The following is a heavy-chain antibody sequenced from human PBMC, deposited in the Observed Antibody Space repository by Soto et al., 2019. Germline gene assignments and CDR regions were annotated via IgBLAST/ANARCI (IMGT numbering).Heavy chain of an antibody. CDR2: IYYSGST. CDR1: GGSIDTYY. Sequence: QVQLQESGPGLVKPSETLSLTCTVSGGSIDTYYWSWIRQPPGKGLEWIGYIYYSGSTNYNPSLKSRFTISVDTSKNQFSLKLNSVTAADTAVYYCARDSRLGFPDYGGQGTLVTVSS. CDR3: ARDSRLGFPDY. V-gene: IGHV4-59*01. J-gene: IGHJ4*02. D-gene: IGHD3-16*01.